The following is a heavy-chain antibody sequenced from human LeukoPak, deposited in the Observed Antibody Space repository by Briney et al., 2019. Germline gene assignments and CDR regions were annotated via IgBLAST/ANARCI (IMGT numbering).Heavy chain of an antibody. CDR2: IIPMSDTA. D-gene: IGHD1-26*01. CDR1: GGTFNSYA. CDR3: AREDDTGRYMGDDAFDI. V-gene: IGHV1-69*06. Sequence: SVKVSCTASGGTFNSYAISWVRQAPGQGLEWMGGIIPMSDTANYPQKFRGRLTITADIPTSTVYMELSSLRSEDTAVYYCAREDDTGRYMGDDAFDIWGQGTMVTVPS. J-gene: IGHJ3*02.